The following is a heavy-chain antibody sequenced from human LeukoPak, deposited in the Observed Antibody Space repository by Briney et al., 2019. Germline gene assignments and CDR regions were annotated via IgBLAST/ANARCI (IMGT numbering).Heavy chain of an antibody. CDR1: GFTFSSYA. CDR2: ISSDGVTT. CDR3: VKAMATYGYRVPFDY. D-gene: IGHD5-18*01. Sequence: GGSLRLSCSASGFTFSSYAMHWVRQAPGEGLEYVSAISSDGVTTYYADSVKGRFTISRDNSKNTLYLQMSSLRAEDTAVYYCVKAMATYGYRVPFDYWGQGTLVTVSS. J-gene: IGHJ4*02. V-gene: IGHV3-64D*09.